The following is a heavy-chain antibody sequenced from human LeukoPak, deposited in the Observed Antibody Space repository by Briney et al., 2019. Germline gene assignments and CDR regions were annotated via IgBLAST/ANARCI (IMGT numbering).Heavy chain of an antibody. CDR1: GGSISSYY. CDR3: AREGGPYRPLDY. CDR2: IYYSGST. Sequence: PSETLSLTCTVSGGSISSYYWSWIRRPPGKGLEWIGYIYYSGSTNYNPSLKSRVTISVDTSKNHISLKLTSVTAADTAVYYCAREGGPYRPLDYSGQGTLVTVAS. V-gene: IGHV4-59*12. J-gene: IGHJ4*02.